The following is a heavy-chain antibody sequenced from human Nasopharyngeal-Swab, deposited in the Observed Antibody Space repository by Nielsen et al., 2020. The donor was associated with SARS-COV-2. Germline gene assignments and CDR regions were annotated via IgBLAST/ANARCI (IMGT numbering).Heavy chain of an antibody. CDR3: ATTGYTGYSSGWYNYYYGMDV. Sequence: SETLSLTCTVSGGSISSGGYYWSWIRQHPGKGLEWIGYIYYSGSTNYNPSLKSRVTISVDTSKNQFSLKLSSVTAADTAVYYCATTGYTGYSSGWYNYYYGMDVWGQGTTVTVSS. V-gene: IGHV4-61*08. CDR1: GGSISSGGYY. CDR2: IYYSGST. J-gene: IGHJ6*02. D-gene: IGHD6-19*01.